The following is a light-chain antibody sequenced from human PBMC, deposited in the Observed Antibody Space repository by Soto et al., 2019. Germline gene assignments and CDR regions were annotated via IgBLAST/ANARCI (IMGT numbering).Light chain of an antibody. CDR3: QQYGSSGT. Sequence: EIVLTQSPGTLSLSPGERAKLSCRASQSVSNNYLAWYQQKPGQAPRLLIYGASNRATGIPDRFSGSGSGTDFTLTIRRLQPEDFAVYYCQQYGSSGTFGQGTKVDI. V-gene: IGKV3-20*01. CDR1: QSVSNNY. J-gene: IGKJ1*01. CDR2: GAS.